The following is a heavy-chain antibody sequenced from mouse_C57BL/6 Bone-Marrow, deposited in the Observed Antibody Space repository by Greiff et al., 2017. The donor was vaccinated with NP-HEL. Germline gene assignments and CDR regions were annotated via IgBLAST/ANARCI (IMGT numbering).Heavy chain of an antibody. Sequence: VKLMESGPGLVQPSQSLSITCTVSGFSLTSYGVHWVRQSPGKGLEWLGVIWRGGSTDYNAAFMSRLSITKDNSKSQVFFKMNSLQADDTAIYYCASDVYDYDLNYFDYWGQGTTLTVSS. CDR3: ASDVYDYDLNYFDY. CDR2: IWRGGST. D-gene: IGHD2-4*01. V-gene: IGHV2-5*01. CDR1: GFSLTSYG. J-gene: IGHJ2*01.